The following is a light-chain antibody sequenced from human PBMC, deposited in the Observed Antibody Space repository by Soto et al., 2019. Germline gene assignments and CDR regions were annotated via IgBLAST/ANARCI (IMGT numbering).Light chain of an antibody. CDR1: QSFSISY. Sequence: EIVLTQSPGTLSLSPGERATLSCRASQSFSISYLAWYQQKPGQAPRLLIYDASFRATGIPDRFSGSGSGTDFSLTISRLEPEDFAMYYCQQYAASPLSFGGGTKVVIK. CDR3: QQYAASPLS. CDR2: DAS. J-gene: IGKJ4*01. V-gene: IGKV3-20*01.